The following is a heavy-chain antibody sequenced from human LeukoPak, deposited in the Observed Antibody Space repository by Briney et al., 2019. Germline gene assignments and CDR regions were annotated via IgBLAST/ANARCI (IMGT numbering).Heavy chain of an antibody. CDR2: IIPILGIA. CDR1: GFTFSSYA. CDR3: ATARPQQLANAFDI. D-gene: IGHD6-13*01. Sequence: SGGSLRLSCAAAGFTFSSYAISWVRQAPGQGLEWMGRIIPILGIANYAQKFQGRVTITADKSTSTAYMELSSLRSEDTAVYYCATARPQQLANAFDIWGQGTMVTVSS. V-gene: IGHV1-69*04. J-gene: IGHJ3*02.